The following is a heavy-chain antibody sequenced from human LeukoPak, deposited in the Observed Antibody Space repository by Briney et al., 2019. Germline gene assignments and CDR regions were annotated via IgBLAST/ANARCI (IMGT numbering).Heavy chain of an antibody. D-gene: IGHD3-10*01. CDR2: MRNDGSKK. J-gene: IGHJ4*02. V-gene: IGHV3-30*02. CDR1: GVSFSSHA. CDR3: AKGTGSGSLVVDY. Sequence: GGSLRLSCAASGVSFSSHAMHSGREAPGQGLEWGAFMRNDGSKKYYADSGQDRFIISRDNSTTTLYLKMNALRTEDTAVYFCAKGTGSGSLVVDYWGQGTLVTVSS.